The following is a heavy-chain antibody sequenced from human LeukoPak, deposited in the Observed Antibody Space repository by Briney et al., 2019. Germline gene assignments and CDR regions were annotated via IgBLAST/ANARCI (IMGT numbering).Heavy chain of an antibody. Sequence: ASVKVSCKASGYTFTGYYMHWVRRAPGQGLEWMGRINPNSGGTNYAQKFQGRVTMTRDTSISTAYMELSRLRSDDTAVYYCARDIGRRYYDSSGLVDYWGQGTLVTVSS. CDR1: GYTFTGYY. D-gene: IGHD3-22*01. CDR2: INPNSGGT. V-gene: IGHV1-2*06. CDR3: ARDIGRRYYDSSGLVDY. J-gene: IGHJ4*02.